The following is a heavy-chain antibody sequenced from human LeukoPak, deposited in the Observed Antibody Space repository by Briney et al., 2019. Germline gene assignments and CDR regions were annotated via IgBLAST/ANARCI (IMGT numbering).Heavy chain of an antibody. J-gene: IGHJ4*02. D-gene: IGHD5-24*01. CDR2: INHSGST. CDR3: ARGPVEMATLHYYFDY. CDR1: GGSFSGYY. Sequence: PSETLSLTCAVYGGSFSGYYWSWIRQPPGKGLEWIGEINHSGSTNYNPSLKSRVTISVDTSKNQFSLKLTSVTAADTAVYYCARGPVEMATLHYYFDYWGQGTLVTVSS. V-gene: IGHV4-34*01.